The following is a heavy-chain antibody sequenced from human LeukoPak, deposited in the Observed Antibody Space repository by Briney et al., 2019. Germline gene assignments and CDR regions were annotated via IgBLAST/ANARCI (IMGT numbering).Heavy chain of an antibody. Sequence: PGGSLRLSCAASGFTFRSYAMHWVRQAPGKGLEWVAVISYDGSNKYYADSVKGRFTISRDNSKNTLYLQMNSLRVEDTAVYYCARGFGDCSGGSCYAIDYWGQGTLVAVSS. D-gene: IGHD2-15*01. CDR2: ISYDGSNK. CDR1: GFTFRSYA. V-gene: IGHV3-30-3*01. CDR3: ARGFGDCSGGSCYAIDY. J-gene: IGHJ4*02.